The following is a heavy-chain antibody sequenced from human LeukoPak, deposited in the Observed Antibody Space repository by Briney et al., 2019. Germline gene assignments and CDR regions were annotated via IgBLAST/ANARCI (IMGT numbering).Heavy chain of an antibody. J-gene: IGHJ4*02. CDR1: GFTFSTYW. V-gene: IGHV3-7*01. CDR3: ARDVGGSLDY. Sequence: GGSLRLSCAASGFTFSTYWMAWVRQAPGKRLEWVANIKGDESARHQADSVKGRFTISRDNAKKSVYLQMSSLRGEDTAVYYCARDVGGSLDYWGQGTLVTVSS. D-gene: IGHD1-26*01. CDR2: IKGDESAR.